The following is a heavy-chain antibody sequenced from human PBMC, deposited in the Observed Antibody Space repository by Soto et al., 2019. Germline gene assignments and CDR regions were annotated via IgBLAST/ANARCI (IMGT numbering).Heavy chain of an antibody. V-gene: IGHV3-7*04. J-gene: IGHJ4*02. CDR2: IKQDGGEK. Sequence: EVQLLESGGGLVQPGGSLRLSCAASGFTFTSYWMTWVRQAPGKGLEWVTNIKQDGGEKYYVGSVKGRFTISRDNAENSVYLQLWSLRAEDAVAYHCARGAFPTWGTSPLDSWGQGTLVTFSS. CDR3: ARGAFPTWGTSPLDS. D-gene: IGHD3-16*01. CDR1: GFTFTSYW.